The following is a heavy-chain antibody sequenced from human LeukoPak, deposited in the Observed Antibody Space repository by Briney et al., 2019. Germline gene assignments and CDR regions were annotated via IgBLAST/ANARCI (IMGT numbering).Heavy chain of an antibody. D-gene: IGHD5-18*01. CDR1: GGSISSYY. Sequence: SETLSLTCTVSGGSISSYYWNWIRQPPGKGLEWIGSIYYSGSTTYNPSLKSRVTISVDTSKNQFSLKLSSVTAADTAVYYCARSVGPGYSYGFDYWGQGTLVTVSS. J-gene: IGHJ4*02. CDR3: ARSVGPGYSYGFDY. CDR2: IYYSGST. V-gene: IGHV4-59*08.